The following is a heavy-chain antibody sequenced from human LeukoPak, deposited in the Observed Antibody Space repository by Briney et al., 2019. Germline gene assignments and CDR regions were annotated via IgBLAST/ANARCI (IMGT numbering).Heavy chain of an antibody. J-gene: IGHJ4*02. D-gene: IGHD2-21*01. Sequence: PGGSLRLSCAASGFTFSNYWMHWVRQAPGKGLGWVSRIGSSAGDTNYADSVKGRFTISRDNAKNTLFLRMNSLRAEDTAVYYCARGHGWGLGVAPNFDFWGQGTLVTVSS. CDR2: IGSSAGDT. CDR3: ARGHGWGLGVAPNFDF. CDR1: GFTFSNYW. V-gene: IGHV3-74*01.